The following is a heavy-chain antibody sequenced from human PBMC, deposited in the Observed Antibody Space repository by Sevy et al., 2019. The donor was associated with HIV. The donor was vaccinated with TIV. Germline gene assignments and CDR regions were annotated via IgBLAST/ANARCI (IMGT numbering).Heavy chain of an antibody. CDR1: GFTFSSYW. Sequence: GGSLRLSCAASGFTFSSYWMNWVRQAPGKGLEWVANIKQDGSEKYYVDSVKGRFTISRDNAKNSLYLRMNSLRAEDTAVYYCEGGYYYDSSGYLGYWGQGTLVTVSS. J-gene: IGHJ4*02. V-gene: IGHV3-7*01. CDR3: EGGYYYDSSGYLGY. CDR2: IKQDGSEK. D-gene: IGHD3-22*01.